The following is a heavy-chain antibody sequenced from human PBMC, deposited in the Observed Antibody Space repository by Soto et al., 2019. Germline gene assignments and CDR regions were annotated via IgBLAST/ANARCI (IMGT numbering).Heavy chain of an antibody. J-gene: IGHJ4*02. CDR1: GFTFSSYA. CDR3: ARVFDSGSYN. D-gene: IGHD1-26*01. CDR2: ISYDGSNK. Sequence: QVQLVESGGGVVQPGRSLRLSCAASGFTFSSYAMHWVRQAPGKGLEWVAVISYDGSNKYYADSVKGRFTISRDNSKNTLYLQMNRLRAEDTAVYYCARVFDSGSYNWGQGTLVTVSS. V-gene: IGHV3-30-3*01.